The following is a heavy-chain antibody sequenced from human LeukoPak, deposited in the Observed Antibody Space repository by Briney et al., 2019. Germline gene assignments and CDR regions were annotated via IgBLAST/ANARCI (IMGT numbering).Heavy chain of an antibody. J-gene: IGHJ4*02. CDR3: ARDSEEMATIIHDY. Sequence: GGSLRLSCAASGFTFSSYSMNWVRQAPGKGLEWVSSISGSSSYIYYADSVKGRFTISRDNAKNSLYLQMNSLRAGDTAVYYCARDSEEMATIIHDYWGQGTLVTVSS. V-gene: IGHV3-21*01. CDR2: ISGSSSYI. CDR1: GFTFSSYS. D-gene: IGHD5-24*01.